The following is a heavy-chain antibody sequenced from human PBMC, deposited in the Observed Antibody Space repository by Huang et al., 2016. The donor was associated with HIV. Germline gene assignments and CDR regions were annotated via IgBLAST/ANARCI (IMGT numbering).Heavy chain of an antibody. V-gene: IGHV4-61*09. CDR2: ISTNGPT. D-gene: IGHD2-15*01. CDR1: GGSIRSGSYY. CDR3: ARSGDGGKSPMDV. Sequence: QGQLQESGPGLVKPSQTLSLTCAVSGGSIRSGSYYWSWIRQPAGKGLEWIGDISTNGPTNYNPSLKSRVTISIDTTKNQFSLNLSFVTAADTAVYYCARSGDGGKSPMDVWGKGTTVTVSS. J-gene: IGHJ6*03.